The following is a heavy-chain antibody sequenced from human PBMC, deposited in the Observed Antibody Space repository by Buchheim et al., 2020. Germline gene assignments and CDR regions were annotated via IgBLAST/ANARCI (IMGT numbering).Heavy chain of an antibody. CDR2: ISGSGGST. CDR3: AKEDVTYYYDSSGYYYKKLLDY. D-gene: IGHD3-22*01. J-gene: IGHJ4*02. V-gene: IGHV3-23*04. CDR1: GFMFSAYG. Sequence: EVQLVESGGDLVQPGGSLRLSCVASGFMFSAYGMDWVRQAPGKGLEWVSAISGSGGSTYYADSVKGRFTISRDNSKNTLYLQMNSLRAEDTAVYYCAKEDVTYYYDSSGYYYKKLLDYWGQGTL.